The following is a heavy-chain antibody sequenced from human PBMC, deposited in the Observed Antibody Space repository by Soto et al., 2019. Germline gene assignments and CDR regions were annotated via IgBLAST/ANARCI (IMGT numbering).Heavy chain of an antibody. CDR2: IYHSGRT. V-gene: IGHV4-4*02. CDR1: GGSISTNNW. D-gene: IGHD2-2*01. CDR3: AKYVSTSGHFDY. Sequence: QVRLQESGPGLVKPSGTLSLTCAVSGGSISTNNWWSWVRQPPGKGLEWIGEIYHSGRTNYNPSLNIRVTISVDQSKNEFSLNLNSLTAADTAVYYCAKYVSTSGHFDYWGPGTLVTVSS. J-gene: IGHJ4*02.